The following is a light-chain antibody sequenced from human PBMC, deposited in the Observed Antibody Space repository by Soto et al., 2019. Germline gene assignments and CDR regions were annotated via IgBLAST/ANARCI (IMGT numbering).Light chain of an antibody. V-gene: IGLV2-14*01. CDR1: SSDVGGYNY. CDR3: SSYTSSSPYV. J-gene: IGLJ1*01. Sequence: QSVLTQPASGSVSPGQSSSISCTGTSSDVGGYNYVSWYQQHPGKAPKLMIYDVSNRPSGVSNRFSGSKSGNTASLTISGLQAEDEADYYCSSYTSSSPYVFGTGTKVTVL. CDR2: DVS.